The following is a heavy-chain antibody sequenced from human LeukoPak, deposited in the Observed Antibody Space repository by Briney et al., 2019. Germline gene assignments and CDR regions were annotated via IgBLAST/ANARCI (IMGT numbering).Heavy chain of an antibody. J-gene: IGHJ5*02. CDR1: GYTFTDYH. CDR3: ARGYCTGTSCSGAWFDP. V-gene: IGHV1-2*02. CDR2: INPNSGGT. Sequence: VKVSCKASGYTFTDYHMHWVRQAPGQGLEWMGWINPNSGGTNYAQKLQGRVTMTRDTSISTAYIELNRLGSDDTAVYYCARGYCTGTSCSGAWFDPWGQGTLVTVSS. D-gene: IGHD2-15*01.